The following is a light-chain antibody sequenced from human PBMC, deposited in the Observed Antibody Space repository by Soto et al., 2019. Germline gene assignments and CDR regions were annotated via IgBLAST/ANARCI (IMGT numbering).Light chain of an antibody. J-gene: IGKJ1*01. Sequence: DIQMTQSPSTMSASVGDSVTITCRASQNISPWLAWYQQKPGEAPKLLIYKASTLESGVPSRFRGSGSGTEYTLTISSLQPDDFALYYCHQYYKYSTFGLGTKVEIK. CDR3: HQYYKYST. V-gene: IGKV1-5*03. CDR1: QNISPW. CDR2: KAS.